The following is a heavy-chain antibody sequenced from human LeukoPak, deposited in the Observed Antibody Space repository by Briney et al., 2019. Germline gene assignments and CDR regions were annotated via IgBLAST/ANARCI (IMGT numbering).Heavy chain of an antibody. CDR1: GITLSNYG. CDR3: AKRGVVIRVILVGFHKEAYYFES. J-gene: IGHJ4*02. V-gene: IGHV3-23*01. Sequence: PGGSLRLSCAVSGITLSNYGMSWVRQAPGEGLEWGAGISDSGGSTKYADSVKGRFTIARDNRKNTLYLQMNSLRAEDTAVYFCAKRGVVIRVILVGFHKEAYYFESWGQGALVTVSS. CDR2: ISDSGGST. D-gene: IGHD3/OR15-3a*01.